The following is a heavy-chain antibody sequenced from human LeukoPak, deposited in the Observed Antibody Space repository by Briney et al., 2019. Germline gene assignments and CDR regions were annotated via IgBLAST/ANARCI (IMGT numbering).Heavy chain of an antibody. CDR1: GYTFTGYY. CDR3: ARGVVVTAPTFDY. J-gene: IGHJ4*02. Sequence: ASVKVSGKASGYTFTGYYMHWVRQAPGQGLEWMGWINPNSGGTNYAQKFQGRVTMTRDTSISTAYMELSRLRSDDTAVYYCARGVVVTAPTFDYWGQGTLVTVSS. D-gene: IGHD2-21*02. CDR2: INPNSGGT. V-gene: IGHV1-2*02.